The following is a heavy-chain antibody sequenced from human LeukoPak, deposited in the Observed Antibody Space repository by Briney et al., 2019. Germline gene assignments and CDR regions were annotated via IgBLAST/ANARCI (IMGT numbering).Heavy chain of an antibody. D-gene: IGHD2-15*01. J-gene: IGHJ3*02. CDR2: ISGSGGRT. Sequence: GGSLRLSCAASGFTFSSYSMNWVRQAPGKGLDWVSTISGSGGRTYYPDSVKGRFTISRENSKNTLYLHMNSLRAEDTAVFYCAKSQLPYCSGGSCFDAFDIWGQGTMVTVSS. CDR1: GFTFSSYS. CDR3: AKSQLPYCSGGSCFDAFDI. V-gene: IGHV3-23*01.